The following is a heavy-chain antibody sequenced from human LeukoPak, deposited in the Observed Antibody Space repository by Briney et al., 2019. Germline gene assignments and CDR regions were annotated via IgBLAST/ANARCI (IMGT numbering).Heavy chain of an antibody. CDR2: INHSGST. V-gene: IGHV4-34*01. CDR1: GGSFSGYY. Sequence: SETLSLTCAVCGGSFSGYYWSWIRQPPGKGLEWIGEINHSGSTNYNPSLKSRVTISVDTSKNQFSLKLSSVTAADTAVYYCARTMVRGYYYGMDVWGQGTTVTVSS. CDR3: ARTMVRGYYYGMDV. J-gene: IGHJ6*02. D-gene: IGHD3-10*01.